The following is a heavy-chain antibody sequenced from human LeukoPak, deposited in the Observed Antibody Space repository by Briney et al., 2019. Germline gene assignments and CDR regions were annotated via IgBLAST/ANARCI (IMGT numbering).Heavy chain of an antibody. J-gene: IGHJ4*02. V-gene: IGHV1-18*01. CDR1: GYTFTSYG. D-gene: IGHD1-26*01. CDR2: ISAYNGNT. CDR3: ATRNSGSYVFDY. Sequence: ASVKVSCKASGYTFTSYGISWVRQAPGQGLEWMGWISAYNGNTNYAQKLQGRVTMTTDTSTSTAYMELRSLRPDDTAVYYCATRNSGSYVFDYWGQGTLVTVSS.